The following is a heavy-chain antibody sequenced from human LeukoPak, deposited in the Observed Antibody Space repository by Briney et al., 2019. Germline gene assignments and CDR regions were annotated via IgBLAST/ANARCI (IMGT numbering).Heavy chain of an antibody. V-gene: IGHV4-39*02. CDR1: GGSISSSSYY. Sequence: PSETLSLTCTVSGGSISSSSYYWGWIRQPPGKGLEWIGSIYYSGSTYYNPSLKSRVTISVDTSKNQFSLKLSSVTAADTAVYYCAREGVEIFYFDYWGQGTLVTVSS. CDR3: AREGVEIFYFDY. CDR2: IYYSGST. D-gene: IGHD5-24*01. J-gene: IGHJ4*02.